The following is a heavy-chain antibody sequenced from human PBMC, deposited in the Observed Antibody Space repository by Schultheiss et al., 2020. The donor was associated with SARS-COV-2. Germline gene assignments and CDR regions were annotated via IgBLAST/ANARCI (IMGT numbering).Heavy chain of an antibody. V-gene: IGHV3-30*04. Sequence: GGSLRLSCAASGFTFSSYAMHWVRQAPGKGLEWVAVISYDGSNKYYADSVKGRFTISRDNSKNTLYLQMNSLRAEDTAVYYCAKDDGYSSSWYEIYYYYYGMDVWGQGTTVTVSS. J-gene: IGHJ6*02. CDR2: ISYDGSNK. CDR3: AKDDGYSSSWYEIYYYYYGMDV. D-gene: IGHD6-13*01. CDR1: GFTFSSYA.